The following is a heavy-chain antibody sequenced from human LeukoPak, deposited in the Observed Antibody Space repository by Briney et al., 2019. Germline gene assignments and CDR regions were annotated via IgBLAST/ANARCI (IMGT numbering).Heavy chain of an antibody. CDR1: GYSFTSYW. D-gene: IGHD1-14*01. J-gene: IGHJ3*02. CDR3: ARRSIPNRYAFDI. CDR2: IYPSDSDT. Sequence: GESLKISCKGSGYSFTSYWIGWVRQMPGKGLEWMGIIYPSDSDTRYSPSFQGQVTISADKSISTAYLQWSSLKASDTAMYYCARRSIPNRYAFDIWGQGTMVTVSS. V-gene: IGHV5-51*01.